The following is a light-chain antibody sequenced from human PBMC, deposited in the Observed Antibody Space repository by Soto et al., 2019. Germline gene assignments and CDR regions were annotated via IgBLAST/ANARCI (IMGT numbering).Light chain of an antibody. J-gene: IGKJ2*01. Sequence: DIVMTQSPLSLPVTPGEPASISCRSSQSLLHSNGYNYLDWYLQKPGQSPQLLIYLGSNRASGVPDRFSGSGSGTDFTLKISSVEAEDVGVYYCMESLQILYTFGQGTKLEIK. CDR1: QSLLHSNGYNY. CDR2: LGS. V-gene: IGKV2-28*01. CDR3: MESLQILYT.